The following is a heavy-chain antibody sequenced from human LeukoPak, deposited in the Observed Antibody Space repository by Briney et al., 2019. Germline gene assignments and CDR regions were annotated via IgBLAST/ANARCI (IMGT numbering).Heavy chain of an antibody. CDR1: GFTFSSYA. CDR3: SWSGEAD. J-gene: IGHJ4*02. V-gene: IGHV3-23*01. CDR2: ISGSGGST. Sequence: GGSLRLSCAASGFTFSSYAMSWVRQAPGKGLEWVSAISGSGGSTYYADSVKGRFTISRDNAKNSLYLQMNSLRAEDTAVYYRSWSGEADWGQGILVTVSS. D-gene: IGHD3-3*01.